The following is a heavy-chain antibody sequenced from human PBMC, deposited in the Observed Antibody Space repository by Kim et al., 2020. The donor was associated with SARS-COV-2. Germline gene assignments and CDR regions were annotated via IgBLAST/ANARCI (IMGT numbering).Heavy chain of an antibody. CDR3: AKITDSYSRNGYHLDY. CDR1: GFTFNNSG. J-gene: IGHJ4*02. Sequence: GGSLRLSCATSGFTFNNSGMTWVRQAPGEGLEWVSSISCSGRTKEIADSVKGRFTISRDSSKNSVFLQMNSLRGEDTAVYYCAKITDSYSRNGYHLDYWGERTLGTVSP. D-gene: IGHD6-13*01. CDR2: ISCSGRTK. V-gene: IGHV3-23*01.